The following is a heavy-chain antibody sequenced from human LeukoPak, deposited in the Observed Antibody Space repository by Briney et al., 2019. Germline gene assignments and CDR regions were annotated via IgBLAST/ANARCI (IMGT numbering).Heavy chain of an antibody. D-gene: IGHD2-2*01. Sequence: GGSLRLSCAASGFTFSNAWTSWVRQAPGKGLEWVGRIKSKTDGGTTDYAAPVKGRFTISRDDTKNTLYLQMNSLKTEDTAVYYCTTLLGYCSSTSCYSPGDYWGQGTLVTVSS. J-gene: IGHJ4*02. CDR2: IKSKTDGGTT. CDR1: GFTFSNAW. CDR3: TTLLGYCSSTSCYSPGDY. V-gene: IGHV3-15*01.